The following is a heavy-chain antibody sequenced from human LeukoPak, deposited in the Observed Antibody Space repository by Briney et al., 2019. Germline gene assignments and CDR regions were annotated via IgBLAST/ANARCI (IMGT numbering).Heavy chain of an antibody. Sequence: PSETLSLTCTVSGGSISSYYWSWIRQPPGKGLEWIGYIYTSGSTNYNPSLKSRVTTSVDTSKNQFSLKLSSVTAADTAVYYCARDGYQPIDYWGQGTLVTVSS. D-gene: IGHD5-24*01. CDR3: ARDGYQPIDY. CDR1: GGSISSYY. V-gene: IGHV4-4*09. J-gene: IGHJ4*02. CDR2: IYTSGST.